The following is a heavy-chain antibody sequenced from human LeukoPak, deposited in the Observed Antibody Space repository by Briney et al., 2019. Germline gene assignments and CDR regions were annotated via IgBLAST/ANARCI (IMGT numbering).Heavy chain of an antibody. D-gene: IGHD3-22*01. CDR1: SGSISNSNYY. J-gene: IGHJ4*02. V-gene: IGHV4-39*07. Sequence: SETLSLTCTVSSGSISNSNYYWGWIRQPPGKGLEWIGSIFYDGSPYYNPSLKSRVTILVDTSKNQFSLKMTSVTAADTAVYYCARDQYYDVSTYYEIDYWGQGTLVTVSS. CDR3: ARDQYYDVSTYYEIDY. CDR2: IFYDGSP.